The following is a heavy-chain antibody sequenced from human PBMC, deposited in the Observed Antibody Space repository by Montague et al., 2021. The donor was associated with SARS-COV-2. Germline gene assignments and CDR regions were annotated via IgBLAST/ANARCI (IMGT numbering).Heavy chain of an antibody. CDR3: LREPRYRGHDFYGMDV. J-gene: IGHJ6*02. CDR2: DT. Sequence: DTYYSAPVKRRFTISRENAKNSLYLQMNGLRAADTAVYYCLREPRYRGHDFYGMDVWGQGTTVTVSS. D-gene: IGHD5-12*01. V-gene: IGHV3-13*01.